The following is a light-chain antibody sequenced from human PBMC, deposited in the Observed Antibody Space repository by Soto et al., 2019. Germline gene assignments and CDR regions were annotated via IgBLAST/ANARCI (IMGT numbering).Light chain of an antibody. V-gene: IGLV2-14*01. CDR2: QAT. J-gene: IGLJ3*02. CDR1: SSDDRY. Sequence: QLVLTQPASVSGSPGQSITISCTGTSSDDRYVSWYQQHPGKAPKLMISQATNRPSGVSDRFSGSKSGNTASLTISGLQADDEADYYCTSYTDNRVWVFGGGTKLTVL. CDR3: TSYTDNRVWV.